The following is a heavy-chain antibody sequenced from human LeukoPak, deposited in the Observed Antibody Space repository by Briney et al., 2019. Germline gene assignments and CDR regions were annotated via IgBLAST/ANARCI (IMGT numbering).Heavy chain of an antibody. CDR2: IYKSGST. D-gene: IGHD6-19*01. CDR1: GGSISSYY. CDR3: ACSSGWPGFDN. V-gene: IGHV4-59*01. J-gene: IGHJ4*02. Sequence: SETLSLTCTVSGGSISSYYWSWVRQPPGKGLEWIGYIYKSGSTNYNPSLKSRATISVDTSKNQFSLKLSSVTAADTAVYYCACSSGWPGFDNWGQGTLVTVSS.